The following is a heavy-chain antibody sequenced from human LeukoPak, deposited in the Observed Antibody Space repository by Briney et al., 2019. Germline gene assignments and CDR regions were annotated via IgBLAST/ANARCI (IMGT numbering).Heavy chain of an antibody. Sequence: GGSLRLSCAASGFTFNDYSMHWVRQAPGKGLEWVSSISRSSSYIYYADSVKGRFTISRDNAKNSLYLQMNSLRAEETAVYYCARGTWTNDCWGQGTLVTVSS. CDR3: ARGTWTNDC. J-gene: IGHJ4*02. D-gene: IGHD3/OR15-3a*01. V-gene: IGHV3-21*01. CDR2: ISRSSSYI. CDR1: GFTFNDYS.